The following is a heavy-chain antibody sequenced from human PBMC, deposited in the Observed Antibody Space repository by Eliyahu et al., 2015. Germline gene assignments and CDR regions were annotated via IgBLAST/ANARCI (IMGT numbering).Heavy chain of an antibody. J-gene: IGHJ4*02. D-gene: IGHD2-15*01. CDR2: IREDGSEQ. V-gene: IGHV3-7*01. CDR3: VGTHWCAGGGRCYPDY. Sequence: DVQLVESGGGFVHPGESLXLSWCXLWLNXQXCLVGWGPQGPGEGVEGVANIREDGSEQYYVDSVKGRFTISRDNAESSVFLQMNSLRAEDTAVYFCVGTHWCAGGGRCYPDYWGQGALVTVSS. CDR1: LNXQXCL.